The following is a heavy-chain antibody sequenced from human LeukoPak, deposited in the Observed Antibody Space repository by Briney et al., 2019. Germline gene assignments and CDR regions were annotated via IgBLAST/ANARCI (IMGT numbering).Heavy chain of an antibody. CDR3: ATGRNYPHLHYSDY. D-gene: IGHD5-24*01. CDR2: FDPEDGAT. CDR1: GYNLTELS. V-gene: IGHV1-24*01. Sequence: ASVKVSCKVSGYNLTELSMHWVRQAPGKGHEWRGGFDPEDGATIYTQKFQGRVTMPEHTSTDTASTELSSLRSEATAVYYCATGRNYPHLHYSDYWGQGTLVTASS. J-gene: IGHJ4*02.